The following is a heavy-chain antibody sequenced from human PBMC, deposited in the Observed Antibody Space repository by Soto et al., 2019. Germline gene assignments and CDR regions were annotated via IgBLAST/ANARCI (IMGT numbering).Heavy chain of an antibody. J-gene: IGHJ6*03. Sequence: EVQLVESGGGQVKPGGSLRLSCAASGFTFSSYSMNWVRQAPGKGLEWVSSISSSSSYIYYADSVKGRFTISRDNAKNSLYLQMNSLRAEDTAVYYCARSLLGYYYYYMDVWGKGTTVTVSS. CDR2: ISSSSSYI. CDR1: GFTFSSYS. CDR3: ARSLLGYYYYYMDV. V-gene: IGHV3-21*01.